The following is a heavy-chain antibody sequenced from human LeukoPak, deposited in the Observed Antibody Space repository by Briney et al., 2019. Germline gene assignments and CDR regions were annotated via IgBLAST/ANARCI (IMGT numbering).Heavy chain of an antibody. CDR3: ARDRRYCSGGSCYPPVPSY. Sequence: ASVKVSCKASGYTFTSYGISWVRQAPGQGLEWVGWISAYNGNTNYAQKLQGRVTMTTDTSTSTAYMELRSLRSDDTAVYYCARDRRYCSGGSCYPPVPSYWGQGTLVTVSS. J-gene: IGHJ4*02. D-gene: IGHD2-15*01. CDR1: GYTFTSYG. CDR2: ISAYNGNT. V-gene: IGHV1-18*01.